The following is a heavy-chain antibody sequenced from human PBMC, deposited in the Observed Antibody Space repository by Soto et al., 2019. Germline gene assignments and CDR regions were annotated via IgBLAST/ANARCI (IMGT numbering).Heavy chain of an antibody. Sequence: EVQLVESGGGLVQPGWSLRLSCAASEFTFSSYVMHWVRQATGKGLEWVSGIGTAGDTYYAGSVKGRFTISRENAKNSLFLQMSRLRAGDTAVYYWAREHNDGHNAFDIWGQETKVTVSS. CDR3: AREHNDGHNAFDI. CDR2: IGTAGDT. D-gene: IGHD3-16*01. V-gene: IGHV3-13*01. CDR1: EFTFSSYV. J-gene: IGHJ3*02.